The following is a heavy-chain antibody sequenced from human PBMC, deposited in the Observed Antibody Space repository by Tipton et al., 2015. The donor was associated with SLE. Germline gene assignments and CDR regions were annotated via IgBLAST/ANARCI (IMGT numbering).Heavy chain of an antibody. V-gene: IGHV4-31*03. Sequence: TLSLTCTVSGGSISSSSYYWGWIRQHPGKGLEWIGYIYYSGSTYYNPSLKSRVTISEDTSKNQFSLRLNSMTAADTAVYYCARGPRDAFDIWGQGTMVTVSS. CDR1: GGSISSSSYY. J-gene: IGHJ3*02. CDR2: IYYSGST. CDR3: ARGPRDAFDI.